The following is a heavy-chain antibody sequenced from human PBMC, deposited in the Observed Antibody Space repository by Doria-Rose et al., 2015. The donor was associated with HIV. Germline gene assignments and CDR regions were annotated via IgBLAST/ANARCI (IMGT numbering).Heavy chain of an antibody. V-gene: IGHV3-21*01. CDR2: ISSTSAYI. D-gene: IGHD3-10*01. Sequence: VQRVQSGGGLVRPGGSLRLSCATSGFTFSSHRINWVRQAPGKGLEWVSSISSTSAYINYADSVRGRFAISRDNARNSLYLQMDSLRAEDTAIYYCATGVTLDYWGQGTLVTVSS. CDR3: ATGVTLDY. CDR1: GFTFSSHR. J-gene: IGHJ4*02.